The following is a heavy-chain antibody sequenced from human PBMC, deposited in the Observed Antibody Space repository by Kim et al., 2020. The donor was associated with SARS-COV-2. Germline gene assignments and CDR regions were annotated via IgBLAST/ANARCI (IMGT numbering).Heavy chain of an antibody. Sequence: SETLSLTCAVYGGSFSDYYWSWIRQSPGKGLEWIGEVNHSGSTNYNPSLKSRVTISVDTSKKQFSLKMSSLTAADTAVYYCARDPYYYDRSTFYYSFDSWGQGTLVTVS. CDR2: VNHSGST. J-gene: IGHJ4*02. CDR3: ARDPYYYDRSTFYYSFDS. CDR1: GGSFSDYY. D-gene: IGHD3-22*01. V-gene: IGHV4-34*01.